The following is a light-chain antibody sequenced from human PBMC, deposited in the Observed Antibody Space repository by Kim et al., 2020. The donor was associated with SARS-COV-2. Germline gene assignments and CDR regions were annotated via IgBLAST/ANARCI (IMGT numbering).Light chain of an antibody. J-gene: IGLJ3*02. V-gene: IGLV6-57*03. Sequence: KTVAVPSTRTGGVIASGNVTWYQQRPGSAPTTVISEDNQRPAGVPDRFSGSVDESSNSASLTISGLKPEDEADYYCQSYDTRSHEVFGGGTQLTVL. CDR1: GGVIASGN. CDR2: EDN. CDR3: QSYDTRSHEV.